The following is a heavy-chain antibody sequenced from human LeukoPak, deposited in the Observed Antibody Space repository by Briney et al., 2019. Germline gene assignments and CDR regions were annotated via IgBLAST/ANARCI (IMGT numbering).Heavy chain of an antibody. J-gene: IGHJ4*02. Sequence: PSETLSLTCTVSGGSISSFFWNWIRQPPGKGLEWIGYIYTSGSTNYNPSLKSRVTISADTSKNQLSLKLSSVTAADTAVYYCARMEDSSGLSFDYWGQGTLVTVSS. CDR3: ARMEDSSGLSFDY. CDR1: GGSISSFF. CDR2: IYTSGST. D-gene: IGHD3-22*01. V-gene: IGHV4-4*09.